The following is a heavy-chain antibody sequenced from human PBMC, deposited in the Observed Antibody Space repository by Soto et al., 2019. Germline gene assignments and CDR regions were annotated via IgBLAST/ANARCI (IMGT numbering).Heavy chain of an antibody. CDR1: GGSISSGGYY. J-gene: IGHJ3*02. CDR3: ASYRKEGVAATRVGAFDI. V-gene: IGHV4-31*03. Sequence: QVQLQESGPGLVKPSQTLSLTCTVSGGSISSGGYYWSWIRQHPGKGLEWIGHIYYSGSTYYNPSLKSRVTISVDTSKNQFSLKLSSVTAADTAVYYCASYRKEGVAATRVGAFDIWGQGTMVTVSS. D-gene: IGHD2-15*01. CDR2: IYYSGST.